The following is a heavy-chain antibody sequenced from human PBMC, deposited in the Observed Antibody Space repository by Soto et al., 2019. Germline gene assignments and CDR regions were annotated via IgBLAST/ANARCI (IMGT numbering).Heavy chain of an antibody. Sequence: GGSLRLSCAASGFTFSSFGMHWVRQAPGNGLEWVAVISYDESKKYYADSVKGRFTISRDNSKNTLYLQMNSLRAEDTAVYYCAKSKVAFDSSAYLSGFDYWGQGTLVTVSS. CDR1: GFTFSSFG. J-gene: IGHJ4*02. CDR3: AKSKVAFDSSAYLSGFDY. CDR2: ISYDESKK. D-gene: IGHD3-22*01. V-gene: IGHV3-30*18.